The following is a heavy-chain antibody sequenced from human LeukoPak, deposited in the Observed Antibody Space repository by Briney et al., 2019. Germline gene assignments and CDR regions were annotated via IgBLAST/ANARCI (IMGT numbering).Heavy chain of an antibody. CDR3: TGDYGDSGFDP. V-gene: IGHV3-74*01. D-gene: IGHD4-17*01. J-gene: IGHJ5*02. Sequence: GGSLRLPCAASGFTFSTYWMHWVRQAPGKGLVWVSRINTDGSSTSYADSVKGRFTISRDNAKNTLYLQMNSLRAEDTAVYYCTGDYGDSGFDPWGQGTLVTVSS. CDR1: GFTFSTYW. CDR2: INTDGSST.